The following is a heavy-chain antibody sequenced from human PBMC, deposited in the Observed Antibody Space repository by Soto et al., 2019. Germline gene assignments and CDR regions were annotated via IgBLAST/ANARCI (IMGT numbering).Heavy chain of an antibody. J-gene: IGHJ6*02. V-gene: IGHV1-69*13. D-gene: IGHD2-2*01. CDR2: IIPIFGTA. Sequence: SVKVSCKASGGTFSSYAISWVRQAPGQGLEWMGGIIPIFGTANYAQKFQGRVAITADESTSTAYMELSSLRSEDTAVYYCARNVVVVPAAIGGPWGYYYYGMDVWGQGTTVTVSS. CDR1: GGTFSSYA. CDR3: ARNVVVVPAAIGGPWGYYYYGMDV.